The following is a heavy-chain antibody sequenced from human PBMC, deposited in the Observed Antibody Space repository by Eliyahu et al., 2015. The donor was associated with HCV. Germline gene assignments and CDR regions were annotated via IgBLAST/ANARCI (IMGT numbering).Heavy chain of an antibody. Sequence: EFQLVESGGVLVQPGXSLRLSCXAXGFTFSSYXMNWVRQAPGKGLEWVSYINSRGDSIYYADSVKGRFTVSRDNSKNSLYLQANSLRAEDTALYYCTKEGSSDAFDIWGQGTMVTVSS. CDR1: GFTFSSYX. V-gene: IGHV3-48*03. J-gene: IGHJ3*02. CDR2: INSRGDSI. D-gene: IGHD3-10*01. CDR3: TKEGSSDAFDI.